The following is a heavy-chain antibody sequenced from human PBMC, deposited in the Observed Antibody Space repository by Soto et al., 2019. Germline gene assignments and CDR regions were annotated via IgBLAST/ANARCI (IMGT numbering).Heavy chain of an antibody. Sequence: QVQLQESGPGLVKPSQTLSLTCTVSGGSIISDGYYWTWIRQHPGKGLEWIGYINYGGSPYYNPSLKSRATISLDPSNNQFSLKPGSVTAWDTAVYGCATRSPRPRGCFELWGQGSQVTVTS. CDR1: GGSIISDGYY. J-gene: IGHJ4*02. CDR3: ATRSPRPRGCFEL. D-gene: IGHD2-15*01. V-gene: IGHV4-31*03. CDR2: INYGGSP.